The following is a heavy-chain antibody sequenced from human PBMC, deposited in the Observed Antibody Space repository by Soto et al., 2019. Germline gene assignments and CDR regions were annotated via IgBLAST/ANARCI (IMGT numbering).Heavy chain of an antibody. Sequence: ASVKVSCKASGNTFTSHYIHWVRQAPGQGPEWMGIINPSGGSTSYAQKFQSRVTMTRDTSTSTVYMELSSLRSEDTAVYYCARDQIAGTYFFDYWGQGTLVTVSS. CDR2: INPSGGST. J-gene: IGHJ4*02. CDR1: GNTFTSHY. CDR3: ARDQIAGTYFFDY. V-gene: IGHV1-46*01. D-gene: IGHD6-13*01.